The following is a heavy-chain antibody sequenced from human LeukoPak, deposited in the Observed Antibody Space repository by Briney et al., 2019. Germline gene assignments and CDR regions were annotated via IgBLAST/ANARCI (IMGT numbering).Heavy chain of an antibody. CDR2: VSSSGRT. V-gene: IGHV4-61*02. D-gene: IGHD5-18*01. J-gene: IGHJ6*03. CDR1: GDSISSGSFY. CDR3: ARRGYSYGYPYYYYYYYMDV. Sequence: SETLSLTCTVSGDSISSGSFYWSWIRQAAGKGLEWIGRVSSSGRTTYNPSLKSRLTISITTSKNQFSLKVTSVTASDAAMYYCARRGYSYGYPYYYYYYYMDVWGKGTTVTISS.